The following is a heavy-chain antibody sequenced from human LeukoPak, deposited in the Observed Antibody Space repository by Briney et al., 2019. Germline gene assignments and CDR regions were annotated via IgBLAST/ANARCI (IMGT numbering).Heavy chain of an antibody. D-gene: IGHD5-12*01. CDR1: GVSISSYY. CDR3: ASGYTSDWYYFDY. Sequence: TSETLSLTCTVSGVSISSYYWSWIRQPPGKGLEWIGYTYFSGTTNYNPSLKSRVNISMDMSEKQFSLKLSSVTAADTALYFCASGYTSDWYYFDYWGQGTLVTVSS. V-gene: IGHV4-59*01. J-gene: IGHJ4*02. CDR2: TYFSGTT.